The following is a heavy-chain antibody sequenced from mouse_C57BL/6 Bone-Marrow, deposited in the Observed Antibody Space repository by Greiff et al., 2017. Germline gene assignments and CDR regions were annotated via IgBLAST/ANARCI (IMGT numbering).Heavy chain of an antibody. Sequence: VQLQQSGAELVKPGASVKLSCKASGYTFTEYTIHWVKQRSGQGLEWIGWFYPGSGSIKYNEKFKDKATLTADKSSSTVYMELSRLTSEDSAVYFGARHEERGAYGSSPFAYWGQGTLVTVSA. CDR2: FYPGSGSI. CDR3: ARHEERGAYGSSPFAY. J-gene: IGHJ3*01. V-gene: IGHV1-62-2*01. CDR1: GYTFTEYT. D-gene: IGHD1-1*01.